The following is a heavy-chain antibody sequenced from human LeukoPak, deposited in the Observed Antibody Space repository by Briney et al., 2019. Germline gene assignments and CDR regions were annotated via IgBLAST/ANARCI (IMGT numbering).Heavy chain of an antibody. Sequence: ASVKVSCKASGYTFTVYYMHWVRQAPGQGLEWMGWINTNSGDTNYAQKFQGRVTMTSDTSISTAYMELSRLRSDDTAVYYCARGGSSSWYGYWGQGTLVTVSA. CDR2: INTNSGDT. D-gene: IGHD6-13*01. CDR3: ARGGSSSWYGY. CDR1: GYTFTVYY. V-gene: IGHV1-2*02. J-gene: IGHJ4*02.